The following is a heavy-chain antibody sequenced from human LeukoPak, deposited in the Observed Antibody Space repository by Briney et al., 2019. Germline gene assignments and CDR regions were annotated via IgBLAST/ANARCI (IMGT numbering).Heavy chain of an antibody. CDR2: IASGFQT. J-gene: IGHJ4*02. CDR1: GFTLGSHD. D-gene: IGHD5-18*01. V-gene: IGHV3-13*01. Sequence: GGSLRLSCTASGFTLGSHDMHWVRQTTGEGLEWVAAIASGFQTFYAGSVKGRFTVSREDAKNSLYLQMNSLRAGDRAVYYCVREARGYHYTYFDYWGQGTLVTVSS. CDR3: VREARGYHYTYFDY.